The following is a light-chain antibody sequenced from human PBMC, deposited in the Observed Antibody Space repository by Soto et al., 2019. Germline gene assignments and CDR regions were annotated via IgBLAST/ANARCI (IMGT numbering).Light chain of an antibody. CDR1: QSLVYSDGNTY. Sequence: DVVLTQSPLSLPVTLGQPASISCRSSQSLVYSDGNTYLNWYQQRPGQSPRRLINNVSKRYSGVTDRFSGSVSGTDFTLKISRVEAEDVGVYYWMQGTHWPQTFVQGTKVEIK. V-gene: IGKV2-30*01. CDR2: NVS. CDR3: MQGTHWPQT. J-gene: IGKJ1*01.